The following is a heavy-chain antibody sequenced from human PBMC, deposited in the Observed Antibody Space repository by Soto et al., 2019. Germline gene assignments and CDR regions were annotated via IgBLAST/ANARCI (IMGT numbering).Heavy chain of an antibody. CDR1: GYTFTSYD. Sequence: QVQLVQSGAEVKKPGASVKVSCKASGYTFTSYDINWVRQATGQGLEWMGWMNPNSGNTGYAQKFQGRVTMTRNTSISTAYMELSSLRSEDTAVYYCARASKYDFWGGYFGYYYMDVWGKGTTVTVSS. CDR3: ARASKYDFWGGYFGYYYMDV. D-gene: IGHD3-3*01. V-gene: IGHV1-8*01. CDR2: MNPNSGNT. J-gene: IGHJ6*03.